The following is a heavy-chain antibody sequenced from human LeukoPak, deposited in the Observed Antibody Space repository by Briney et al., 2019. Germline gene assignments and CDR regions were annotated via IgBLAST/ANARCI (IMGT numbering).Heavy chain of an antibody. V-gene: IGHV3-23*01. D-gene: IGHD6-13*01. CDR3: AKGRRREQQLVYYFDY. CDR2: ISGSGGST. J-gene: IGHJ4*02. CDR1: GFTFSSYA. Sequence: PGGSLRLSCAASGFTFSSYAMSWVRQAPGKGLEWVSAISGSGGSTYYADSVKGRFTISRDNSKNTLYLQMNSLRAEDTAVYYCAKGRRREQQLVYYFDYWGQGTLVTVSS.